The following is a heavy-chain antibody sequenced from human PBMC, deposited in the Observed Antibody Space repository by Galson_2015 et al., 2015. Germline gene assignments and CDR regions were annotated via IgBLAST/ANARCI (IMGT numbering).Heavy chain of an antibody. V-gene: IGHV3-43*02. CDR1: GFTFADYA. CDR3: ATGNSHAFDI. J-gene: IGHJ3*02. CDR2: ISANGAST. Sequence: FLRLSCAASGFTFADYAMHWVRQAPGEGLEWVSLISANGASTYYVDSVKGRFTISRDNAKNTLYLQMNSLRPEDTAVYYCATGNSHAFDIWGQGTMITVSS. D-gene: IGHD1-14*01.